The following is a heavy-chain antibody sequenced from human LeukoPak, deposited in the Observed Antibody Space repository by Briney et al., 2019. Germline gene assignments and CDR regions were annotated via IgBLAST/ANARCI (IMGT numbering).Heavy chain of an antibody. CDR3: ARDQFGELLYYFDY. CDR2: INPNSGGT. J-gene: IGHJ4*02. D-gene: IGHD3-10*01. Sequence: ASVKVSCKASGYTFISYDINWVRQATGQGLEWMGWINPNSGGTNYAQKFQGRVTMTRDTSISTAYMELSRLRSDDTAVYYCARDQFGELLYYFDYWGQGTLVTVSS. CDR1: GYTFISYD. V-gene: IGHV1-2*02.